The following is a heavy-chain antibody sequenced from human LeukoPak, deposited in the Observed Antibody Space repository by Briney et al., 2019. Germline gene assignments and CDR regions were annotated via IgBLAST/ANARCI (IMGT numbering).Heavy chain of an antibody. J-gene: IGHJ4*02. CDR2: INNDGSST. V-gene: IGHV3-74*01. D-gene: IGHD5-18*01. Sequence: GGSLRLSCAASGFTFSSYWRHGGRQAPGKGLVWVSRINNDGSSTTYADSVKGRFPISRDNDRNTLSLQMSSLRAEDTAVYYCARIRGYSFDYDRVFDYWGPGPLVTVSS. CDR1: GFTFSSYW. CDR3: ARIRGYSFDYDRVFDY.